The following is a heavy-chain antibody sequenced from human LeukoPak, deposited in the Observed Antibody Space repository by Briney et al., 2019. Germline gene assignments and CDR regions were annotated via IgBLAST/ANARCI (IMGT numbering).Heavy chain of an antibody. CDR2: ISWNSGSI. CDR1: GFTFDDYA. CDR3: AKDREGYGSGSYYSYFDY. Sequence: SLRLSCAASGFTFDDYAMHWVRQAPGQGLEWVSGISWNSGSIGYADSVKGRFTISRDNAKNSLYLQMNSLRAEDTALYYCAKDREGYGSGSYYSYFDYWGQGTLVTVSS. J-gene: IGHJ4*02. V-gene: IGHV3-9*01. D-gene: IGHD3-10*01.